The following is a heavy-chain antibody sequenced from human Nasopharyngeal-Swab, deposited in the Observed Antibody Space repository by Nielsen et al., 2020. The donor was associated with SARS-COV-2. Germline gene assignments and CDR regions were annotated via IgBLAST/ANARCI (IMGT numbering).Heavy chain of an antibody. Sequence: WIRQPPGKGLEWIGSIYYSGSTYYNPSLKSRVTISVDTSKNQFSLKLSSVTAADTAVYYCARGNNYYDSSGYLFFDYWGQGTLVTVSS. CDR3: ARGNNYYDSSGYLFFDY. D-gene: IGHD3-22*01. J-gene: IGHJ4*02. CDR2: IYYSGST. V-gene: IGHV4-39*07.